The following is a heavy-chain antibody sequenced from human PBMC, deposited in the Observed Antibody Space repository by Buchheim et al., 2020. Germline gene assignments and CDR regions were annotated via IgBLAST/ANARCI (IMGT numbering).Heavy chain of an antibody. CDR1: GYTFTSYY. Sequence: QVQLVQSGAEVKKPGASVKVSCKASGYTFTSYYMHWVRQAPGQGLEWMGIINPSGGSTSYAQKFQGRVTMTRDTSTSTVYMELGRLGFEDTVVYYCAREGLLGSIVGVPAADRRCGMDVWGQGTT. J-gene: IGHJ6*02. V-gene: IGHV1-46*01. CDR3: AREGLLGSIVGVPAADRRCGMDV. CDR2: INPSGGST. D-gene: IGHD2-2*01.